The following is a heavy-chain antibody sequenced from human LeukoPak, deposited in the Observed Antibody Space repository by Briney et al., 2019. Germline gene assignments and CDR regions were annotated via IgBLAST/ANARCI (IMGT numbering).Heavy chain of an antibody. V-gene: IGHV4-59*01. Sequence: SETLSLTCTVSGGSISSYYWSWIRQPPGKGLEWIGYIYYSGSTNYNPSLKSRVTISVDTSKNQFSLKLSSVTAADTAVYYCARAYYDFWSGYYTGILPGYWGQGTLVTVSS. D-gene: IGHD3-3*01. J-gene: IGHJ4*02. CDR2: IYYSGST. CDR3: ARAYYDFWSGYYTGILPGY. CDR1: GGSISSYY.